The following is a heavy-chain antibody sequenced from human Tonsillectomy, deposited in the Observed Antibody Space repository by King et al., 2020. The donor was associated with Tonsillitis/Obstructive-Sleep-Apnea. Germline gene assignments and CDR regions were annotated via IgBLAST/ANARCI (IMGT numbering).Heavy chain of an antibody. Sequence: VQLQQWGAGLLKPSEPLSLTCGVYGGSFSGYFWTWIRQPPGQGLEWIGEINHSGGTNYNPSLKSRVTTSVDTSKNQFSLKLISVTAADTAVYYCGRGYGGVVVWGQGTTVSVSS. V-gene: IGHV4-34*01. CDR2: INHSGGT. J-gene: IGHJ6*02. CDR1: GGSFSGYF. CDR3: GRGYGGVVV. D-gene: IGHD3-10*01.